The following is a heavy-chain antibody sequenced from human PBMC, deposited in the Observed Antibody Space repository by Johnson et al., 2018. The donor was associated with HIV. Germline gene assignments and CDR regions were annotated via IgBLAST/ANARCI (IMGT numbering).Heavy chain of an antibody. D-gene: IGHD1-26*01. Sequence: QVLLVESGGGVVQPGGSLRLSCAASGFTFSSYGMHWVRQAPGKGLEWVAFIRYDGSNKYYADSVIGRFTISRDNSKNTLYLQMNSLRAEDTAVYYCARDGGSTRGDAFDIWGQGTLVAVSS. V-gene: IGHV3-30*02. CDR3: ARDGGSTRGDAFDI. CDR1: GFTFSSYG. CDR2: IRYDGSNK. J-gene: IGHJ3*02.